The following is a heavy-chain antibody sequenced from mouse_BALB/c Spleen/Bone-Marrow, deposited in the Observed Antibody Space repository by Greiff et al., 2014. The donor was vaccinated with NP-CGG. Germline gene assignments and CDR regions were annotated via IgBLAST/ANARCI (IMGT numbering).Heavy chain of an antibody. CDR1: GFTFSNYG. V-gene: IGHV5-6*01. Sequence: VQLKEFGGDLVKPGESLKLSCAASGFTFSNYGMSWVRQIPDKRLEWVATISSGGTYTFYPDSVKGRFTISRDNTKNTLTLQMTSLKSEDTAMYYCARRRDYDYFDYWGQGTTLTVSS. CDR3: ARRRDYDYFDY. J-gene: IGHJ2*01. D-gene: IGHD2-4*01. CDR2: ISSGGTYT.